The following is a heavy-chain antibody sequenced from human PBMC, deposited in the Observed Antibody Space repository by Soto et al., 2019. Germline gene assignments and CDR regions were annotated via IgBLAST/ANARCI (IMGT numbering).Heavy chain of an antibody. Sequence: GGSLRLSCAASGFTFSSYGMHWVRQAPGKGLEWVAVIWYDGSNKYYADSVKGRFTISRDNSKNTLYLQMNSLRAEDTAVYYCARGSGQWLVPTYGMDVWGQGTTVTVSS. D-gene: IGHD6-19*01. V-gene: IGHV3-33*01. J-gene: IGHJ6*02. CDR3: ARGSGQWLVPTYGMDV. CDR2: IWYDGSNK. CDR1: GFTFSSYG.